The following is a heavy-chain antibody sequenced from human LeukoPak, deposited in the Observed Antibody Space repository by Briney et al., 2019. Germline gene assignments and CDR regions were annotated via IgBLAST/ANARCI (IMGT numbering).Heavy chain of an antibody. CDR2: IYYSGST. CDR1: GGSISSYY. V-gene: IGHV4-59*08. D-gene: IGHD3-10*01. CDR3: ARHADIYGSGSSIDY. J-gene: IGHJ4*02. Sequence: SETLSLTCTVSGGSISSYYWSWIRQPPGKGLEWIGYIYYSGSTNYNPSLKSRVTISVDTSKNQFSLKLGSVTAADTAVYYCARHADIYGSGSSIDYWGQGTLVTVSS.